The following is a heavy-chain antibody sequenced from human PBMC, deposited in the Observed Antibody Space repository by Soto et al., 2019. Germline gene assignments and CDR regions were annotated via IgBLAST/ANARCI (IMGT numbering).Heavy chain of an antibody. V-gene: IGHV6-1*01. Sequence: QTLSLTCAISGYLFSSNRAACTWIRQSPSRGLEWLLRTYYMSEWYNDYAVSVKSRITINPDTSKNQFSLQLNSVTPEDTAVYYCARVTFSVGYNWSYPPGGVYYYYYGMDVWGQGTTVTVSS. CDR1: GYLFSSNRAA. CDR2: TYYMSEWYN. CDR3: ARVTFSVGYNWSYPPGGVYYYYYGMDV. J-gene: IGHJ6*02. D-gene: IGHD1-7*01.